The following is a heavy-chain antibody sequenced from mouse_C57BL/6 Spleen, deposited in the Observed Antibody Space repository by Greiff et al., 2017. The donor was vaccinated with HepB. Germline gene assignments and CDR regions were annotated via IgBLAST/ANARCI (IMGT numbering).Heavy chain of an antibody. CDR2: INPNNGGT. D-gene: IGHD2-3*01. Sequence: EVQLQESGPELVKPGASVKMSCKASGYTFTDYNMHWVKQSHGKSLEWIGYINPNNGGTSYNQKFKGKATLTVNKSSSTAYMELRSLTSEDSAVYYCAIDGYYFWFAYWGQGTLVTVSA. V-gene: IGHV1-22*01. CDR3: AIDGYYFWFAY. J-gene: IGHJ3*01. CDR1: GYTFTDYN.